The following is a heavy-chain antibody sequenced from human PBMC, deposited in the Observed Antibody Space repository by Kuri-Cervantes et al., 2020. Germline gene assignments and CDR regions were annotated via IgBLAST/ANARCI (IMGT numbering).Heavy chain of an antibody. V-gene: IGHV3-30-3*01. CDR2: ISYDGSNK. Sequence: LSLTCAASGFTFSSYAMHWVRQAPVKGLEWVAVISYDGSNKYYADSVKGRFTISRDNSKNTLYLQMNSLRAEDTAVYYCARDPLYCSGGSCYYGMDVWGQGTTVTVSS. J-gene: IGHJ6*02. D-gene: IGHD2-15*01. CDR1: GFTFSSYA. CDR3: ARDPLYCSGGSCYYGMDV.